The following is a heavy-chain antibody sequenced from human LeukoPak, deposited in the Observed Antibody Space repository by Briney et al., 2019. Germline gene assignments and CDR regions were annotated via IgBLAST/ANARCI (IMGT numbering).Heavy chain of an antibody. CDR1: GFTFSSYE. Sequence: GGSLRLSCAASGFTFSSYEMNWVRQAPGKGLEWVSYISSSGSSIYYADSVKGRFTISRDNAKNSLYLQMNSLRAEDTAVYYCARDRARYSSSWYRRYYYYYMDVWGKGTTVTISS. CDR2: ISSSGSSI. J-gene: IGHJ6*03. CDR3: ARDRARYSSSWYRRYYYYYMDV. D-gene: IGHD6-13*01. V-gene: IGHV3-48*03.